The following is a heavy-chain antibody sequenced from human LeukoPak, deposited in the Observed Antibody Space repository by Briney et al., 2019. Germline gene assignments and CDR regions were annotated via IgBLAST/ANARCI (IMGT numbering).Heavy chain of an antibody. CDR2: ISYDGSNK. CDR1: GFTFSSYG. D-gene: IGHD6-13*01. J-gene: IGHJ4*02. CDR3: VRGVIAAAIFDF. Sequence: GGSLRLSCAASGFTFSSYGMHWVRQAPGKGLEWVAVISYDGSNKYYADSVKGRFTISRDNSKNTLYLQMNSLRAEDTAVYYCVRGVIAAAIFDFWGQGTLVTVSS. V-gene: IGHV3-30*03.